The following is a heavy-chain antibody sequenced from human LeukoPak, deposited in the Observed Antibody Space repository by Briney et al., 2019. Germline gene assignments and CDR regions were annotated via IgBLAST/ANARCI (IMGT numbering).Heavy chain of an antibody. D-gene: IGHD2-15*01. CDR1: GFSFTIYG. J-gene: IGHJ4*02. CDR3: AKDGHCSGGTCYPFFFDH. V-gene: IGHV3-33*06. Sequence: PGRSLRLSCAASGFSFTIYGMHWVRQTPGEGLEWVAVKWANGDREDYADSVKGRFIISRDISKNTLYLQMNSLRAEDTAVYYCAKDGHCSGGTCYPFFFDHWSQGALVTVSS. CDR2: KWANGDRE.